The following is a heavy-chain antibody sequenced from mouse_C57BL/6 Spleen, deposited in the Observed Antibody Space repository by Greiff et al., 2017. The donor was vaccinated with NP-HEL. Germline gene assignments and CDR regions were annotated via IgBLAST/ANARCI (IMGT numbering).Heavy chain of an antibody. Sequence: EVKLQQSGPGLAPPSQTLSLTCSVTGYPLTSDSWNWLRNFPGNKLEYMVYISYSGSTYYNPSLKSRISITRDTSKNQYYLQLNSVTTEDTATYYCARMENYGSGAMDYWGQGTSVTVSS. CDR3: ARMENYGSGAMDY. CDR1: GYPLTSDS. D-gene: IGHD1-1*01. J-gene: IGHJ4*01. CDR2: ISYSGST. V-gene: IGHV3-8*01.